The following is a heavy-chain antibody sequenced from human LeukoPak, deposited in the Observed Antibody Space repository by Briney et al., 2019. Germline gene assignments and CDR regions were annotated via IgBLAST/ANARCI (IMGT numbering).Heavy chain of an antibody. J-gene: IGHJ6*04. Sequence: GGSLRLSCAASGFTFSSYWMSWVRQAPGKGLEWVANIKQDGSEKYYVDSVKGRFTISRDNAKNSLYLQMNSLRAEDTAVYYSPTEAKRLRFLEWRPTRIPVDVWGKGTTVTVSS. CDR1: GFTFSSYW. D-gene: IGHD3-3*01. CDR3: PTEAKRLRFLEWRPTRIPVDV. V-gene: IGHV3-7*01. CDR2: IKQDGSEK.